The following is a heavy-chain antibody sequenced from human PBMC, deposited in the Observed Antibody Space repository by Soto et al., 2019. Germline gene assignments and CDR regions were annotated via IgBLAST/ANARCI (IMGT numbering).Heavy chain of an antibody. CDR1: GFTFSSYG. CDR3: AKECSGGSCYFDY. J-gene: IGHJ4*02. V-gene: IGHV3-30*02. CDR2: IWYDGSNK. Sequence: QPGGSLRLSCAASGFTFSSYGMHWVRQAPGKGLEWVAVIWYDGSNKYYADSVKGRFTISRDNSKNTLYLQMNSLRAEDTAVYYCAKECSGGSCYFDYWGQGTLVTVSS. D-gene: IGHD2-15*01.